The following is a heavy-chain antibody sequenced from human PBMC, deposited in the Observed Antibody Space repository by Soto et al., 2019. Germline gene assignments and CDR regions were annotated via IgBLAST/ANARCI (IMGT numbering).Heavy chain of an antibody. CDR2: ISAYNGNT. CDR1: GYTFTRYG. Sequence: GASVKVSCKASGYTFTRYGISWVRQAPGQGLEWMGWISAYNGNTNYAQKLQGRVTITTDTSTSTAYMELRSMRSDDTAVYYCARVRITLFRVVIAQPSSGMDVWGQGTTVTVSS. D-gene: IGHD3-3*01. V-gene: IGHV1-18*04. CDR3: ARVRITLFRVVIAQPSSGMDV. J-gene: IGHJ6*02.